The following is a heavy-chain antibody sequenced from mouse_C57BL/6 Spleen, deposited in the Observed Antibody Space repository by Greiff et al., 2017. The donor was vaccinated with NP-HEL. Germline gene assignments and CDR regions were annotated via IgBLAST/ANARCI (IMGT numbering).Heavy chain of an antibody. D-gene: IGHD1-1*01. Sequence: QVQLQQPGAELVMPGASVKLSCKASGYTFTSYWMHWVKQRPGQGLEWIGEIDPSDSYTNYNQKFKGKSTLTVDKSSSTAYMQLSSLTSEDSAVYYCARGPTVDYWGQGTTLTVSS. CDR3: ARGPTVDY. V-gene: IGHV1-69*01. CDR2: IDPSDSYT. CDR1: GYTFTSYW. J-gene: IGHJ2*01.